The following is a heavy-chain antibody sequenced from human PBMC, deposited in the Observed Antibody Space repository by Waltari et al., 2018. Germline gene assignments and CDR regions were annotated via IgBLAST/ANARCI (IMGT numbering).Heavy chain of an antibody. CDR1: GGSFSGYY. CDR2: INHSGST. CDR3: ARGRRITIFGVVITNRGGYGMDV. J-gene: IGHJ6*02. V-gene: IGHV4-34*01. D-gene: IGHD3-3*01. Sequence: QVQLQQGGAGLLKPSATLSLTCAVYGGSFSGYYWSLVHQPPGQGLVWVGEINHSGSTNYNPSLKSRVTISVDTSKNQFSLKLSSVTAAETAVYYCARGRRITIFGVVITNRGGYGMDVWGQGTTVTVSS.